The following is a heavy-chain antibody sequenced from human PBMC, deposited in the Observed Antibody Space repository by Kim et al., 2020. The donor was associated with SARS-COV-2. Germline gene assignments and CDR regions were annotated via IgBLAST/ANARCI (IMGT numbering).Heavy chain of an antibody. CDR1: EFTISSYE. V-gene: IGHV3-48*03. CDR2: ISGSGSMI. CDR3: AAGMKHYYYYMDA. D-gene: IGHD1-26*01. J-gene: IGHJ6*03. Sequence: GGSLRLSCAASEFTISSYEMNWVRQFPGKGLEWVSYISGSGSMIYYADSVKGRFTISRDDAKNALYLQMNSLRAEDTAVYYCAAGMKHYYYYMDAWGKGT.